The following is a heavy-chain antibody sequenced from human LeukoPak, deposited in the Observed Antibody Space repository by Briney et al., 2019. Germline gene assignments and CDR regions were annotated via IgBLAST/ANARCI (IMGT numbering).Heavy chain of an antibody. CDR1: GGSISSGDYF. Sequence: SETLSLTCTVSGGSISSGDYFWSWIRQHPGKGLEWIGYIYYSGSTYYNPSLKSRVAISVDTSKNQFSLKLSSVTAADTAVYYCAREAPRTSRGYSYGHTDYWGQGTLVTVSS. D-gene: IGHD5-18*01. CDR3: AREAPRTSRGYSYGHTDY. J-gene: IGHJ4*02. CDR2: IYYSGST. V-gene: IGHV4-31*03.